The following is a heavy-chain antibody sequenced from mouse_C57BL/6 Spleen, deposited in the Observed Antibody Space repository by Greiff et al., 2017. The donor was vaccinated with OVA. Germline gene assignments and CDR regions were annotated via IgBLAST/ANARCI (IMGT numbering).Heavy chain of an antibody. Sequence: LMESGPGLVKPSQSLSLTCSVTGYSITSGYYWNWIRQFPGNKLEWMGYISYDGSNNYNPSLKNRISITRDTSKNQFFLKLNSVTTEDTATYYCATYDAQFDYWGQGTTLTVSS. D-gene: IGHD2-3*01. CDR3: ATYDAQFDY. CDR1: GYSITSGYY. CDR2: ISYDGSN. J-gene: IGHJ2*01. V-gene: IGHV3-6*01.